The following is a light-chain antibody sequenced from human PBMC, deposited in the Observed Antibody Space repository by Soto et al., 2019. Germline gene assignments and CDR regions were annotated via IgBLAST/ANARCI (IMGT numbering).Light chain of an antibody. J-gene: IGKJ2*01. CDR2: GAS. CDR3: QQYVSSMVYT. V-gene: IGKV3-20*01. CDR1: QSFSTNY. Sequence: EIELTQSPGTLSLSPGESATLSCRASQSFSTNYVAWYQHKAGQAPRLLIYGASTRATGIPDRFSGSGSGTDYTLTISRLEPEDFAVYYCQQYVSSMVYTFGQGTKLEVK.